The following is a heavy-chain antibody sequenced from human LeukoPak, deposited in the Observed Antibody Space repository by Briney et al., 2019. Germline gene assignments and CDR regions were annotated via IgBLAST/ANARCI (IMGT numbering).Heavy chain of an antibody. Sequence: PSETLSLTCTVSGGSISSGGYYWSWIRQHPGKGLEWIGYIYYSGSTYYNPSLKSRVTISVDTSKNQFSLKLSSVTAADTAVYYCARKGPEHLPTYFDHWGRGILVTVSS. V-gene: IGHV4-31*03. CDR2: IYYSGST. D-gene: IGHD2-21*01. J-gene: IGHJ4*02. CDR1: GGSISSGGYY. CDR3: ARKGPEHLPTYFDH.